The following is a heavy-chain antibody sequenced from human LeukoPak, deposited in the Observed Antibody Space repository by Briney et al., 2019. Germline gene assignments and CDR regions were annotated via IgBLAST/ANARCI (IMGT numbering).Heavy chain of an antibody. J-gene: IGHJ4*02. CDR3: ARRNSGTWWSFDS. Sequence: GGSLRLSCEASGFTFSSYWMSWVRQAPGKGLEWVANIKDDGSQKNYIDSVKGRFTISRDNAKASLFLQMNSLSSEDTAVYYCARRNSGTWWSFDSWGQGILVTLSS. D-gene: IGHD2-15*01. CDR1: GFTFSSYW. CDR2: IKDDGSQK. V-gene: IGHV3-7*01.